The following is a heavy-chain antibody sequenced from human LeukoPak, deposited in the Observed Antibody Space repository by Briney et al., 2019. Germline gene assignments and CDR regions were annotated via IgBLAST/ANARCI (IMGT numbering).Heavy chain of an antibody. CDR2: INPNSGGT. J-gene: IGHJ4*02. CDR3: ATTPREYSTTWYYFDY. CDR1: GYTFTGYY. V-gene: IGHV1-2*02. Sequence: ASVKVSCKASGYTFTGYYMHWVRQAPGQGLEWMGWINPNSGGTNYAQKFQGRVTMTRDTSISTAYMELSRLRSDDTAVYYCATTPREYSTTWYYFDYWGQGILVTVSS. D-gene: IGHD6-13*01.